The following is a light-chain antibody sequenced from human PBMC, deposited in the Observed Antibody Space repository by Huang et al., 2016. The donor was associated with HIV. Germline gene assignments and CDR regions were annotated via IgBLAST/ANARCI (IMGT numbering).Light chain of an antibody. V-gene: IGKV3-15*01. CDR1: QSVNSD. J-gene: IGKJ4*01. Sequence: EIEMTQSPAILSVSPGERATLSCRASQSVNSDLAWYLQKPGQAPRLLIYGASTRAIGIPAKFNGTGSGTECSLSISNLQSDDFGVYYCQQYNDWPPLTFGGGTKVEI. CDR2: GAS. CDR3: QQYNDWPPLT.